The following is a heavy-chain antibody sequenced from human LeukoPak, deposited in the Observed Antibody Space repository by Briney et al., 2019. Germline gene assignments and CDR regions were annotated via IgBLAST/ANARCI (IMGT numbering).Heavy chain of an antibody. CDR2: ISYDGSNK. Sequence: GGSLRLSCAASGFTFSSYAMHWVRQAPGKGLEWVAVISYDGSNKYYADSVKGRFTISRDNSKNTLYPQMNSLRAEDTAVYYCASRHIAVAGTTIDYWGQGTLVTVSS. J-gene: IGHJ4*02. V-gene: IGHV3-30-3*01. D-gene: IGHD6-19*01. CDR1: GFTFSSYA. CDR3: ASRHIAVAGTTIDY.